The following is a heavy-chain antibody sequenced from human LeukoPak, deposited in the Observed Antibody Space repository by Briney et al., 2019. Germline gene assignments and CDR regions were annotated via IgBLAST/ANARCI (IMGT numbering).Heavy chain of an antibody. Sequence: PGGSLRLSCAASGFTFSSYSMNWVRQAPGKGLEWVSSISSSSSYIYYADSVKGRFTISRDNAKNSLYLQMNSLRAEDTAVYYCARDKDSSGYYYFRAAFDIWGQGTMVTVSS. D-gene: IGHD3-22*01. V-gene: IGHV3-21*01. CDR1: GFTFSSYS. CDR3: ARDKDSSGYYYFRAAFDI. CDR2: ISSSSSYI. J-gene: IGHJ3*02.